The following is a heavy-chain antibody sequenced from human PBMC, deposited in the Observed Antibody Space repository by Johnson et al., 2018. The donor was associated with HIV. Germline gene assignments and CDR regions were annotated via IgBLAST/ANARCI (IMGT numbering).Heavy chain of an antibody. V-gene: IGHV3-7*01. CDR1: GFTFSDYY. Sequence: VLLVESGGGLVKPGGSLRLSCSASGFTFSDYYITWIRQAPGKGLEWVDNIKQDGSEKYYVDSVKGRFTISRDNAKNTLYLQMNSLRAEDTAVYYCARDRPSGWPDAFDIWGQGTMVTVSS. D-gene: IGHD6-19*01. J-gene: IGHJ3*02. CDR3: ARDRPSGWPDAFDI. CDR2: IKQDGSEK.